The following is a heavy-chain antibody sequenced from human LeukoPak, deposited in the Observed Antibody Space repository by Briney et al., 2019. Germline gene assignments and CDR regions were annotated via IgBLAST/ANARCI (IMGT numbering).Heavy chain of an antibody. V-gene: IGHV1-46*01. D-gene: IGHD3-10*02. CDR2: INPSGGST. Sequence: ASVKVSCKASGYTFTTYYVHWVRQAPGQGLEWMGIINPSGGSTTYAQKFQGRVTMTRDTSSSTVYMELSSLRSEVTAVYFCARGGITMFYDCWGQGTLVTVSS. CDR1: GYTFTTYY. J-gene: IGHJ4*02. CDR3: ARGGITMFYDC.